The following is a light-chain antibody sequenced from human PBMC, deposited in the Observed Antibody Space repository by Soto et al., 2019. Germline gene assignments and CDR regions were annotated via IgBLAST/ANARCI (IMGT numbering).Light chain of an antibody. CDR3: QVWDSSRDQVV. V-gene: IGLV3-21*04. CDR2: YNS. CDR1: NIGSKS. Sequence: SYELTQPPPVSLAPGKTATVTCGGDNIGSKSVHWYQQKPGQAPVLVMYYNSDRPSGISERFSGSNSGNTATLTISRVEAWDEADYYCQVWDSSRDQVVFGGGTKLTVL. J-gene: IGLJ2*01.